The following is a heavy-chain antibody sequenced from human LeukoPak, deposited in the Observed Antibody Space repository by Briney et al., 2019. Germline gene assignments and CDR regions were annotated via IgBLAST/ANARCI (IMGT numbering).Heavy chain of an antibody. CDR1: GDSVSSNSAA. V-gene: IGHV6-1*01. CDR3: ARQDSGYIDY. J-gene: IGHJ4*02. CDR2: TYYRSKEHN. D-gene: IGHD3-22*01. Sequence: LQTLSLTCAISGDSVSSNSAAWNWLRQSPSGGLEWLGRTYYRSKEHNDYAISLKSQITISPDTSKNRFSLRLNSVTPANTAGYYWARQDSGYIDYWGQGTLVTVSS.